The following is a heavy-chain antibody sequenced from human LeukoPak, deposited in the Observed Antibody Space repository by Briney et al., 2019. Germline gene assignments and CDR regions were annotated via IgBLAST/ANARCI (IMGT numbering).Heavy chain of an antibody. Sequence: ASVKVSCKASGYTFTGYYMHWVRQAPGQGLEWMGWINPNSGGTNYAQKFQGRVTMTRDTSISTAYMELSRLRSDDTAVYYCATPTPRYSSSPVKSWGQGTLVTVSS. V-gene: IGHV1-2*02. CDR3: ATPTPRYSSSPVKS. CDR1: GYTFTGYY. D-gene: IGHD6-19*01. J-gene: IGHJ5*02. CDR2: INPNSGGT.